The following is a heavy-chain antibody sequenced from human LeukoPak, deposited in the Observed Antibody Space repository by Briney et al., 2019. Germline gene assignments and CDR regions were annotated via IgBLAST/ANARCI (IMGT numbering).Heavy chain of an antibody. CDR3: AMAYNYGMDI. V-gene: IGHV3-7*03. CDR2: INHDGSEK. Sequence: GGSLRLSCAASGFSFRNFWMIRVRQAPGKGLEWVANINHDGSEKYYVDSVKGRFTISRDNAQKSLYLQMNTLRAEDTAVYCCAMAYNYGMDIWGQGTAVTVS. J-gene: IGHJ6*02. CDR1: GFSFRNFW.